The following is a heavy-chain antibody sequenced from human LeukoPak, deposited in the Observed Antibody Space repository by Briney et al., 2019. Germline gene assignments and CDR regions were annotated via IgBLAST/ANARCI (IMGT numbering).Heavy chain of an antibody. Sequence: SETLSLTCTVSGGSVSSGSYYWSWIRQPPGKGLKWIGNIHYSGSTNYNPSLKSRVTISVDTSKNQLSLKLSSVTAADTAVYYCARGRYNQDYWGQGTLVTVFS. CDR3: ARGRYNQDY. J-gene: IGHJ4*02. D-gene: IGHD1-1*01. CDR2: IHYSGST. V-gene: IGHV4-61*01. CDR1: GGSVSSGSYY.